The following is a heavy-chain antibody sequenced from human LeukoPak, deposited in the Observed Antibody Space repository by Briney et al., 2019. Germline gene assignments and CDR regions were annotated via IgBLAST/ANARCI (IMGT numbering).Heavy chain of an antibody. D-gene: IGHD3-22*01. Sequence: SETLSLTCAVYGGSFSGYYWSSIRQPPGKGLEWIGEINHSGSTNYNPSLKSRVTISVDTSKNQFSLKLSSVTAADTAVYYCARGRYQYYYDSSGYLYWFDYWGQGTLVTVSS. J-gene: IGHJ4*02. CDR2: INHSGST. CDR3: ARGRYQYYYDSSGYLYWFDY. V-gene: IGHV4-34*01. CDR1: GGSFSGYY.